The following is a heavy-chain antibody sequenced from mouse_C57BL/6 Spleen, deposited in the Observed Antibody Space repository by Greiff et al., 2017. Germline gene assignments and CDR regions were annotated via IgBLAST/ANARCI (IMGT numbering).Heavy chain of an antibody. CDR1: GYTFTSYW. J-gene: IGHJ4*01. CDR2: IDPNSGGT. D-gene: IGHD2-1*01. CDR3: AKTLLWELRAMDY. Sequence: VQLQQPGAELVKPGASVKLSCKASGYTFTSYWMHWVKQRPGRGLEWIGRIDPNSGGTKYNEKFKSKATLTVDKSSSTAYMQLSSLTSEDSAVYYCAKTLLWELRAMDYWGQGTSVTVSS. V-gene: IGHV1-62-3*01.